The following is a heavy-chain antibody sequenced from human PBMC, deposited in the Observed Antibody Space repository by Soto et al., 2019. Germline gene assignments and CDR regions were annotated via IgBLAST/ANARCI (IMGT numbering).Heavy chain of an antibody. CDR3: ARESVQEGSEPNGMDV. CDR1: GYTFTSYG. Sequence: ASVKVSCKASGYTFTSYGISWVRQAPGQGLEWMGWISAYNGNTNYAQKLQGRVTMTTDTSTSTAYMELRSLRSDDTAVYYCARESVQEGSEPNGMDVWGQGTTVTVSS. D-gene: IGHD3-10*01. V-gene: IGHV1-18*01. J-gene: IGHJ6*02. CDR2: ISAYNGNT.